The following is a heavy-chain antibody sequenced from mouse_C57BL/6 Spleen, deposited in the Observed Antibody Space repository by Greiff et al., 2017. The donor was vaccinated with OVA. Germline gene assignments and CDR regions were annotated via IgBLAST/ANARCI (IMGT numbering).Heavy chain of an antibody. CDR3: TNRNPTAQALGYYAMGD. CDR2: IDPETGGT. Sequence: QVQLQQSGAELVRPGASVTLSCKASGYTFTDYEMHWVKQTPVHGLEWIGAIDPETGGTDYNQKFKGKAILTADKSYSTAYMEIRSLTSEDSAVYYCTNRNPTAQALGYYAMGDWGQGTTVTVAS. D-gene: IGHD3-2*02. V-gene: IGHV1-15*01. J-gene: IGHJ4*01. CDR1: GYTFTDYE.